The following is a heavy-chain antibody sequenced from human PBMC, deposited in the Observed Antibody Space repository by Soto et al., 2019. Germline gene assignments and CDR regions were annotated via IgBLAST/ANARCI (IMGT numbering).Heavy chain of an antibody. CDR2: IYWDDDK. D-gene: IGHD3-10*01. CDR3: AHKKVLGVPAYYYYYGMDA. Sequence: QITLKESGPTLVKPTQTLTLTCTFSGFSLSTSGVGVGWIRQPPGKALEWLALIYWDDDKRYSPSLNSRLTTPKDTTNNQVVLTMTNMDPVVTATYYCAHKKVLGVPAYYYYYGMDAWGQGTTVTVSS. CDR1: GFSLSTSGVG. J-gene: IGHJ6*02. V-gene: IGHV2-5*02.